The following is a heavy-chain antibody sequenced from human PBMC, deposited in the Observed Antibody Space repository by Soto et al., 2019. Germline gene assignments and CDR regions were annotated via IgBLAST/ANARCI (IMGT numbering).Heavy chain of an antibody. CDR3: ARQRVIEVAGILTVFDI. CDR1: GYTFTSYY. Sequence: ASVKVSCKASGYTFTSYYMHWVRQAPGQGLEWMGIINPSGGSTSYAQKIQGRVTMTRDTSTSTGYMELSSLRSEYTAVYYGARQRVIEVAGILTVFDIWGKGTMVTVS. CDR2: INPSGGST. D-gene: IGHD6-19*01. J-gene: IGHJ3*02. V-gene: IGHV1-46*01.